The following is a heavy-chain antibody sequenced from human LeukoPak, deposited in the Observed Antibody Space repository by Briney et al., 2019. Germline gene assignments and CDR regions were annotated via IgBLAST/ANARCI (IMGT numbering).Heavy chain of an antibody. CDR2: MNPNSGDT. Sequence: GASVKVSCKASGYTFISYDINWVRQATGQGLEWMGWMNPNSGDTGYAQKFQGRITMTRNTPISTAYMELNSLRSEDTAVYYCARGGGGYSGYGGYYYYYMDVWGKGTTVTVSS. J-gene: IGHJ6*03. V-gene: IGHV1-8*01. CDR1: GYTFISYD. CDR3: ARGGGGYSGYGGYYYYYMDV. D-gene: IGHD5-12*01.